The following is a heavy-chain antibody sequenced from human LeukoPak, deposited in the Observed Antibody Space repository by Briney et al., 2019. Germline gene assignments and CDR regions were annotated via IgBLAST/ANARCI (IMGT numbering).Heavy chain of an antibody. CDR3: ARGSGGPDYFDY. J-gene: IGHJ4*02. Sequence: GGSLRLSCAASGFTVSSNHMSWVRQAPGKGLEWASVIYSGGSTYYADSVKGRFTISRDSSKNTLYLQMNSLRVEDTAVYYCARGSGGPDYFDYWGQGTLVTVSS. CDR1: GFTVSSNH. CDR2: IYSGGST. D-gene: IGHD1-1*01. V-gene: IGHV3-53*01.